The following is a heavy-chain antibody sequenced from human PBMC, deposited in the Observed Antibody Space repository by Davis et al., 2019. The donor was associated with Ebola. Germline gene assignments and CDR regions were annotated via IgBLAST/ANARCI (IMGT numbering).Heavy chain of an antibody. CDR1: GFTFSNAW. D-gene: IGHD3-10*01. CDR2: IKSKTDGGTT. V-gene: IGHV3-15*01. CDR3: ARDLTMVQGVIDY. Sequence: GGSLRLSCAASGFTFSNAWMSWVRQAPGKGLEWVGRIKSKTDGGTTDYAAPVKGRFTISRDDSKNTLYLQMNSLKTEDTAVYYCARDLTMVQGVIDYWGQGTLVTVSS. J-gene: IGHJ4*02.